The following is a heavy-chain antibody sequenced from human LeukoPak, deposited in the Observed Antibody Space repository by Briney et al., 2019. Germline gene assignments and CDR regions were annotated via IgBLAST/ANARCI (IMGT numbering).Heavy chain of an antibody. CDR2: INHSGYT. Sequence: SETLSLTCAVSGVSFNDYYWSWVRQTPGKGLEWIGEINHSGYTNDSPSLKSRVTLSIDTSRKQFSLNLRSVTVADTGLYYCTRMTTGHDYWGQGTLVTVSS. CDR3: TRMTTGHDY. D-gene: IGHD4-17*01. V-gene: IGHV4-34*01. J-gene: IGHJ4*02. CDR1: GVSFNDYY.